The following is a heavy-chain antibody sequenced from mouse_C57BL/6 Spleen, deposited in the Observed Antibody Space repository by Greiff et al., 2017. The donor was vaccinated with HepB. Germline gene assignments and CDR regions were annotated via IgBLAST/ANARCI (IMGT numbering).Heavy chain of an antibody. CDR2: ISSGGSYT. J-gene: IGHJ3*01. D-gene: IGHD1-1*01. CDR1: GFTFSSYG. V-gene: IGHV5-6*01. Sequence: VQLKESGGDLVKPGGSLKLSCAASGFTFSSYGMSWVRQTPDKRLEWVATISSGGSYTYYPDSVKGRFTISRDNAKNTLYLQMSSLKSEDTAMYYCARQDGSSDGRFAYWGQGTLVTVSA. CDR3: ARQDGSSDGRFAY.